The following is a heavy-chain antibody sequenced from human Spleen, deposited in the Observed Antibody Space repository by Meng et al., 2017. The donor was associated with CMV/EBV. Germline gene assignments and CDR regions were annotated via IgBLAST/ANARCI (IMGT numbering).Heavy chain of an antibody. V-gene: IGHV3-48*04. Sequence: GESLKISCAASGFTFSSYSMNWVRQAPGKGLEWVSDISSSSSAIYYSDSVKGRFTISRDNAKDSLYLQMNNLRVEDTAVYYCARGGADPSAGDIVVVPAAIGGYYYGMDVWGQGTTVTVSS. CDR1: GFTFSSYS. J-gene: IGHJ6*02. CDR2: ISSSSSAI. D-gene: IGHD2-2*02. CDR3: ARGGADPSAGDIVVVPAAIGGYYYGMDV.